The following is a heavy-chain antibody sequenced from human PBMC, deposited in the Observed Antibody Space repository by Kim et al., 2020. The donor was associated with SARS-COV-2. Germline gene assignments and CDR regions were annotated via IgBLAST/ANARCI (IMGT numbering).Heavy chain of an antibody. V-gene: IGHV3-9*01. Sequence: GGSLRLSCAASGFTFDDYAMHWVRQAPGKGLEWVSGISWNSGSIGYADSVKGRFTISRDNAKNSLYLQMNSLRAEDTALYYCAKVGTIAVAGSIDYYYYGMDVWGQGTTVTVSS. CDR3: AKVGTIAVAGSIDYYYYGMDV. J-gene: IGHJ6*02. CDR1: GFTFDDYA. CDR2: ISWNSGSI. D-gene: IGHD6-19*01.